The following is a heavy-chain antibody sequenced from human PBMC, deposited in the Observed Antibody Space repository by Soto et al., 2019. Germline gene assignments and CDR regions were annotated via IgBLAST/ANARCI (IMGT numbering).Heavy chain of an antibody. Sequence: QVQLQESGPGLVKPSETLSLTCTVYGGSISSYYWSWIRQPPGKGLEWIGYIYYSGSTNYNPSLKSRVTISVDTSKNQFSLKLSSVTAADTAVYYCARGTQTHFDYWGQGTLVTVSS. J-gene: IGHJ4*02. V-gene: IGHV4-59*01. CDR3: ARGTQTHFDY. CDR2: IYYSGST. CDR1: GGSISSYY.